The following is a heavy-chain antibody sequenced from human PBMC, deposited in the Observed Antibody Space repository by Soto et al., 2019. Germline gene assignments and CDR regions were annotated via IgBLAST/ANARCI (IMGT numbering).Heavy chain of an antibody. CDR1: GFTFSSYA. Sequence: GGSLRLSCAASGFTFSSYAMHWVRQAPGKGLEWVAVISYEGSNTYYADSVRGRFTISRDNSKNTLYLQMNTLRPEDTGVYYCARVTPGNNLYYFSGLDFWGQGTSVTVSS. CDR3: ARVTPGNNLYYFSGLDF. D-gene: IGHD1-1*01. J-gene: IGHJ6*02. V-gene: IGHV3-30-3*01. CDR2: ISYEGSNT.